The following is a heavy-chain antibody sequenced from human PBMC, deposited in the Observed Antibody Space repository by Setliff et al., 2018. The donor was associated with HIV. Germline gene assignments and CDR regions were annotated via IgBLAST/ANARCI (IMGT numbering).Heavy chain of an antibody. CDR1: GASMSSGDCY. CDR2: IYYSGNS. D-gene: IGHD3-10*01. V-gene: IGHV4-30-4*08. Sequence: PSETLSLTCTVSGASMSSGDCYWSWLRQPPGKGLEWIGYIYYSGNSYYNPSLKSRVPLSVDTSKNQLSLKVNSVTAADTAVYYCARECNLPVRGSTDDAFDIWGQGKMATVS. J-gene: IGHJ3*02. CDR3: ARECNLPVRGSTDDAFDI.